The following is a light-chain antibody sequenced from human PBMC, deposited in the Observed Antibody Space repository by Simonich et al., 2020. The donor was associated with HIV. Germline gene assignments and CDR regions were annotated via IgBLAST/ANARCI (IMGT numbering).Light chain of an antibody. V-gene: IGKV4-1*01. CDR3: QQYAISPFS. CDR2: GAS. CDR1: QSVLYSSNNKNY. Sequence: DIVITKSQASLAVSLAKGATFTSKSSQSVLYSSNNKNYLAWSQQKPGLAPRLLIYGASSRATGIPDRFSGSGSGTDFTLTISRLEPEDFAVYYCQQYAISPFSFGQGTKLEIK. J-gene: IGKJ2*01.